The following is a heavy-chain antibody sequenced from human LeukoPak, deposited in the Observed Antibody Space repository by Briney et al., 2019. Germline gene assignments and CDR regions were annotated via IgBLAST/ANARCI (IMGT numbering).Heavy chain of an antibody. J-gene: IGHJ4*02. CDR2: IYDTGST. CDR1: GGFISRYY. Sequence: PSETLSLTCTVSGGFISRYYWSWIRQPPGQGLEWIGYIYDTGSTNYNPSLKSRVTISIDTSQNQLSLKLSSVTAADTAVYYCARELLWFGVDYWGQGTLVTVSS. CDR3: ARELLWFGVDY. D-gene: IGHD3-10*01. V-gene: IGHV4-59*01.